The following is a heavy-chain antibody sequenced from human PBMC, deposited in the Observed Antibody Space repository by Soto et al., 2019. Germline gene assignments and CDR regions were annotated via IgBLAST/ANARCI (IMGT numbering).Heavy chain of an antibody. Sequence: ASVKVSCKASGGTFSSYAISWVRQAPGQGLEWMGGIIPILGIANYAQKFQGRVTITADKSTSTAYMELSSLRSEDTAVYYCARDPDAPIGGYDSGGMDVWGQGTTVTVSS. V-gene: IGHV1-69*10. D-gene: IGHD5-12*01. J-gene: IGHJ6*02. CDR3: ARDPDAPIGGYDSGGMDV. CDR1: GGTFSSYA. CDR2: IIPILGIA.